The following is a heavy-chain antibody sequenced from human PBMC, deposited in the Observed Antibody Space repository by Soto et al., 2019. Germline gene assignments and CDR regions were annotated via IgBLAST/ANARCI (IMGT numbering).Heavy chain of an antibody. J-gene: IGHJ6*02. D-gene: IGHD3-22*01. Sequence: VASVKVSCTASGYTFTAYYIHWVRQSPGQGLEWMGWISPNSRDTNYAQKFQGRVTITADKSTSTAYMELSSLISEDTAGYYCARGVHRSGDSHYDYYGMDVWGQGTTVTVSS. CDR1: GYTFTAYY. CDR2: ISPNSRDT. CDR3: ARGVHRSGDSHYDYYGMDV. V-gene: IGHV1-2*02.